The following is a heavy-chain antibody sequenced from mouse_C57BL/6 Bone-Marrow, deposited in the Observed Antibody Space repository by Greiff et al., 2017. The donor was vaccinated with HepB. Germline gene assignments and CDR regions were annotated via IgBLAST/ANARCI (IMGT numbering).Heavy chain of an antibody. J-gene: IGHJ4*01. V-gene: IGHV1-76*01. CDR1: GYTFTDYY. D-gene: IGHD1-1*01. Sequence: VQLQQSGAELVRPGASVKLSCKASGYTFTDYYINWVKQRPGQGLEWIARIYPESGNTYYNEKFKGKATLTAEKSSSTAYMQLSSLTSEDSAVYFCARSRLLLRRGDYAMDYWGQGTSVTVSS. CDR2: IYPESGNT. CDR3: ARSRLLLRRGDYAMDY.